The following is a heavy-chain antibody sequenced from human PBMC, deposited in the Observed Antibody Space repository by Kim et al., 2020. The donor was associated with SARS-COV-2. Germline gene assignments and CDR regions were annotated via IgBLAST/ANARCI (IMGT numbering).Heavy chain of an antibody. D-gene: IGHD5-12*01. CDR3: ATPIVAGRDY. J-gene: IGHJ4*02. V-gene: IGHV5-51*01. Sequence: DTRYSPSFQGQVTISADKSISTAYLQWSSLKASDTAMYYCATPIVAGRDYWGQGTLVTVSS. CDR2: DT.